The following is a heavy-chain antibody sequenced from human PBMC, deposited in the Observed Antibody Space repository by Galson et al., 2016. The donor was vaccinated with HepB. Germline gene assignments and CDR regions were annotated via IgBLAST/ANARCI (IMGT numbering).Heavy chain of an antibody. D-gene: IGHD6-19*01. J-gene: IGHJ4*02. CDR1: GFTFGSYA. CDR2: ISANSGSA. Sequence: SLRLSCAASGFTFGSYAMSWVRQAPGKGLEWVSDISANSGSAYYADSVQGRFTSSRDNSKNTLFLQMTSLTAEDTAVYYCARGRQWGLFDYWGQGTLVSGSS. CDR3: ARGRQWGLFDY. V-gene: IGHV3-23*01.